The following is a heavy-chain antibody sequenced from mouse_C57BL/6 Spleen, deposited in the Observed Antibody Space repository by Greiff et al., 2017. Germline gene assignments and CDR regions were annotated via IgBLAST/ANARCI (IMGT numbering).Heavy chain of an antibody. J-gene: IGHJ4*01. CDR3: ARSNWDGDYAMDY. CDR1: GYAFSSYW. Sequence: VQLKQSGAELVKPGASVKISCKASGYAFSSYWMNWVKQRPGKGLEWIGQIYPGDGDTNYNGKFKGKATLTADKSSSTAYMQLSSLTSEDSAVYFCARSNWDGDYAMDYWGQGTSVTVSS. CDR2: IYPGDGDT. V-gene: IGHV1-80*01. D-gene: IGHD4-1*02.